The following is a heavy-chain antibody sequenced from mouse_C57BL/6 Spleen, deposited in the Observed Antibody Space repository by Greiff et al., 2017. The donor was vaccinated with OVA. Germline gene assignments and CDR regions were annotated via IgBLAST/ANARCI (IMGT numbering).Heavy chain of an antibody. CDR3: ARSGSGYFDV. CDR1: GYTFTSYW. Sequence: QVHVKQPGAELVKPGASVKLSCKASGYTFTSYWMQWVKQRPGQGLEWIGEIDPSDSYTNYNQKFKGKATLTVDTPSSTAYMQLSSLTSEDSAVYYCARSGSGYFDVWGTGTTVTVSS. CDR2: IDPSDSYT. J-gene: IGHJ1*03. V-gene: IGHV1-50*01. D-gene: IGHD1-3*01.